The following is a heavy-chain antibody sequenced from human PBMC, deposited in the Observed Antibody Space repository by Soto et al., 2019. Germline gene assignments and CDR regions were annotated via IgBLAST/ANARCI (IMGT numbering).Heavy chain of an antibody. J-gene: IGHJ4*02. D-gene: IGHD2-21*01. Sequence: LSLTCAASGFTFSSYAMHWVRQAPGKGLEWVAVISYDGSNKYYADSVKGGFTISRDNSKNTLYLQMNSLRAEDTAVYYCARDYSIPRVYFDYWGQGTLVTVSS. V-gene: IGHV3-30*04. CDR3: ARDYSIPRVYFDY. CDR1: GFTFSSYA. CDR2: ISYDGSNK.